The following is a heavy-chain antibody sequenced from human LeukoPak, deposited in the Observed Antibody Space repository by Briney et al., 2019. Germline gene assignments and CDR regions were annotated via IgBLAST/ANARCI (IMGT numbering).Heavy chain of an antibody. D-gene: IGHD3-3*01. V-gene: IGHV3-64*01. CDR2: ISSNGGST. J-gene: IGHJ4*02. CDR1: GFTFSSYA. CDR3: ARAGEGYYDFWSGYYTGWPHFDY. Sequence: PGGSLRLSCGASGFTFSSYAMHWVRQAPGKGVEYVSAISSNGGSTYYANSEKGRFTISRHNSKNTLYLQMGSLRAEDMAVYYCARAGEGYYDFWSGYYTGWPHFDYWGKGTLVTVSS.